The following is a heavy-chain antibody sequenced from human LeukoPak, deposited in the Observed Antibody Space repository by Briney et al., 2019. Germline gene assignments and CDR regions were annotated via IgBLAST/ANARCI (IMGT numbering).Heavy chain of an antibody. D-gene: IGHD2-15*01. CDR1: YY. CDR3: ARDSVRGYCSGGTCYKDY. V-gene: IGHV3-11*06. CDR2: ISSSSSYT. J-gene: IGHJ4*02. Sequence: YYWSWIRQAPGKGLEWVSYISSSSSYTNYGDSVKGRFTISRDNAKNSLYLQMNSLRAEDTAVYYCARDSVRGYCSGGTCYKDYWGQGTLVTVSS.